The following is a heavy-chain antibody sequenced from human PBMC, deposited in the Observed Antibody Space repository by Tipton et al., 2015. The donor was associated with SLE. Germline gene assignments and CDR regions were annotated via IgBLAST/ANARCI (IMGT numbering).Heavy chain of an antibody. CDR2: ISSSGSTI. V-gene: IGHV3-48*03. CDR3: ARDGKVNLFGMVIGNSGTFDN. D-gene: IGHD3-3*01. J-gene: IGHJ4*02. CDR1: GFTFSSYE. Sequence: GSLRLSCAASGFTFSSYEVNWVRQAPGKGLEWVSYISSSGSTIYYADSVKGRFTISRDNAKNSVYLQMNSLRAEDTAVYYCARDGKVNLFGMVIGNSGTFDNWGQGTLVTVSS.